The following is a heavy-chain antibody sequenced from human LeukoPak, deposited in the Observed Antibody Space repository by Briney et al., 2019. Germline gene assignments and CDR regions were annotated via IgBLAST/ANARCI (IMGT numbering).Heavy chain of an antibody. CDR3: ASIEGPHSLAGYDQYYYYGMDV. CDR2: IYYSGST. V-gene: IGHV4-4*02. CDR1: GGSITSTFW. D-gene: IGHD5-12*01. Sequence: PSETLSLTCAVSGGSITSTFWWTWVRQPPGKGLEWIGDIYYSGSTNYNPSLKSRVTISVDKSNNLFFLNLSSVTAADTAVYYCASIEGPHSLAGYDQYYYYGMDVWGQGTTVTVSS. J-gene: IGHJ6*02.